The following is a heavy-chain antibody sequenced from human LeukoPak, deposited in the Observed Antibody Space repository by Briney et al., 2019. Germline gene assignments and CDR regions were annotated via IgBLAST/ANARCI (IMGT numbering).Heavy chain of an antibody. D-gene: IGHD3-22*01. CDR2: INHSGST. V-gene: IGHV4-34*01. Sequence: SETLSLTCAVSGGSFSGYYWSWIRQPPGKGLEWIGEINHSGSTNYNPSLKSRVTISVDTSKNQFSLKLSSVTAADTAVYYCARVSPYYYDSSGYSGRRTYYLDYWGQGTLVTVSS. CDR3: ARVSPYYYDSSGYSGRRTYYLDY. CDR1: GGSFSGYY. J-gene: IGHJ4*02.